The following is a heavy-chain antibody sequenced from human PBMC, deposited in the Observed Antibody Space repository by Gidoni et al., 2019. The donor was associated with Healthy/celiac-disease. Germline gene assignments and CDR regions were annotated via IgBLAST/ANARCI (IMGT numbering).Heavy chain of an antibody. CDR1: GGTFGSYA. D-gene: IGHD3-16*01. Sequence: QVEQGQSGAEVKQPRHSVKVSWQASGGTFGSYAIRWVRQAPGQGLEWIGGIIPIFGTANSAQKFQGRVTITADESTSTAYMELSSLRSEDTAVYYCASPPRGSPSAHFDYWGQGTLVTVSS. J-gene: IGHJ4*02. V-gene: IGHV1-69*01. CDR2: IIPIFGTA. CDR3: ASPPRGSPSAHFDY.